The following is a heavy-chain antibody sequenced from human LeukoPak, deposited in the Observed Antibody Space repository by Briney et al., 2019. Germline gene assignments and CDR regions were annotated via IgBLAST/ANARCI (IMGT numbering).Heavy chain of an antibody. CDR1: GFPFDDYA. CDR2: ISWNSGSI. Sequence: GGSLRLSCAASGFPFDDYAMHWVRQAPGKGLEWVSGISWNSGSIGYADSVKGRFTISRDNAKNSLYLQMNSLRAEDTALYYCAKEPIVGATTLFYYFDYWGQGTLVTVSS. V-gene: IGHV3-9*01. D-gene: IGHD1-26*01. CDR3: AKEPIVGATTLFYYFDY. J-gene: IGHJ4*02.